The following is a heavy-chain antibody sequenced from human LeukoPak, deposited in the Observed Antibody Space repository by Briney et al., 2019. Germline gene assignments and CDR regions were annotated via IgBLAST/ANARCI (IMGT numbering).Heavy chain of an antibody. CDR1: GGSFSGYY. D-gene: IGHD3-9*01. V-gene: IGHV4-34*01. J-gene: IGHJ4*02. Sequence: SETLSLTCAVYGGSFSGYYWSWIRQPPGKGLEWVGEINHSGSTNYNPSLKSRVTISVDTSKNQFSLKLISVTAADTAVYYCARGGRNYDILTGYYKYWGQGTLVTVSS. CDR3: ARGGRNYDILTGYYKY. CDR2: INHSGST.